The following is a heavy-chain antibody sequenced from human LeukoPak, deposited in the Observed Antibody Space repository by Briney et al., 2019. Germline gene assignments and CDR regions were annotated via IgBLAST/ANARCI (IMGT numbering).Heavy chain of an antibody. D-gene: IGHD2-15*01. CDR1: GYSFTSYW. J-gene: IGHJ3*02. V-gene: IGHV5-51*01. Sequence: RGESLKISCKGSGYSFTSYWIGWVRQMPGKGLEWMGIIYPGDSDTRYSPSFQGQVTISADKSISTAYLQWSSLKASDTAMYYCARHKLELGYCSGGSCPDAFDIWGQGTMVTVSS. CDR2: IYPGDSDT. CDR3: ARHKLELGYCSGGSCPDAFDI.